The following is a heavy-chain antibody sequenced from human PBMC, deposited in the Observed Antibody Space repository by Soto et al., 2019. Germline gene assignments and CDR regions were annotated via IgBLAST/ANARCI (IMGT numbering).Heavy chain of an antibody. J-gene: IGHJ4*02. CDR1: GGSVSSGSYY. Sequence: SETLSLTCTVSGGSVSSGSYYWSWIRQPPGKGLEWIGYIYYSGSTNYNPSLKSRVTVSVDTSKNQFSLKLSSVTAADTAVYYCARVSGYSYGYAVDYWGQGTLVTVSS. D-gene: IGHD5-18*01. CDR3: ARVSGYSYGYAVDY. CDR2: IYYSGST. V-gene: IGHV4-61*01.